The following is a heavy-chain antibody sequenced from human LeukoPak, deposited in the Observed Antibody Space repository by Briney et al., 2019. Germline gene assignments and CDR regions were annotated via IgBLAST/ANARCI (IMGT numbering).Heavy chain of an antibody. V-gene: IGHV1-69*04. CDR3: AIMDDSSGYYPAPFDY. CDR1: GGTFSSYA. J-gene: IGHJ4*02. Sequence: GAPVKVSCKASGGTFSSYAISWVRQAPGQGLEWMGRIIPILGIANYAQKFQGRVTITADKSTSTAYMELSSLRSEDTAVYYCAIMDDSSGYYPAPFDYWGQGTLVTVSS. D-gene: IGHD3-22*01. CDR2: IIPILGIA.